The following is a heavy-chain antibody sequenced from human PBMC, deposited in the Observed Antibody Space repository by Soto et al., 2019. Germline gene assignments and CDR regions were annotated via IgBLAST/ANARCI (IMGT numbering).Heavy chain of an antibody. CDR3: ARHASRGYSSSWYFED. Sequence: QLQLQESGPGLVKPSETLSLTCNVSGGSVGSSSYYWGWIRQAPGKGLEWIVSTYYSAGTYYNPSLTSRVTTSMDASKNQFSLTVTSVTAADTAIYYCARHASRGYSSSWYFEDWGQGTPVTVSS. D-gene: IGHD6-13*01. CDR1: GGSVGSSSYY. CDR2: TYYSAGT. V-gene: IGHV4-39*01. J-gene: IGHJ4*02.